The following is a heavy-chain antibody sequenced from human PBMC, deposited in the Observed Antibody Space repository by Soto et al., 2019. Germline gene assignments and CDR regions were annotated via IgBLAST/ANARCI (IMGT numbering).Heavy chain of an antibody. V-gene: IGHV6-1*01. D-gene: IGHD5-18*01. CDR1: GDSVSSNRAA. J-gene: IGHJ3*02. Sequence: SQTLSLTCAISGDSVSSNRAAWNWIRQCPSRGLEWLGRTYYRSKWYHDYAVSVKSRITINPDTSKIQSSLQLNSVTHHDTAVYYCARWIQGSHAFEIWGQGTMVTVSS. CDR3: ARWIQGSHAFEI. CDR2: TYYRSKWYH.